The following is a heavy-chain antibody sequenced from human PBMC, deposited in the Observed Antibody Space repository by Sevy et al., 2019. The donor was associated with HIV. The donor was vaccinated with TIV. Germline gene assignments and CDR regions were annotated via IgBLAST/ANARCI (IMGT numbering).Heavy chain of an antibody. CDR2: INPNSGGT. J-gene: IGHJ3*02. V-gene: IGHV1-2*04. CDR3: AIVNAAYYYDSSGYYGTPRAVMGAFDI. CDR1: GYTFTGYY. Sequence: ASVKVSCKASGYTFTGYYMHWVRQAPGQGLEWMGWINPNSGGTNYAQKFQGWVTMTRETSISTAYMELSRLRSDATAVYYCAIVNAAYYYDSSGYYGTPRAVMGAFDIWGQGTMVTVSS. D-gene: IGHD3-22*01.